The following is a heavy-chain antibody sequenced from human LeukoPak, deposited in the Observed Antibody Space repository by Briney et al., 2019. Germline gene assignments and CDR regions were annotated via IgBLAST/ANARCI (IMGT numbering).Heavy chain of an antibody. CDR2: INPNSGGT. J-gene: IGHJ6*02. D-gene: IGHD6-13*01. Sequence: ASVKVSCQASGYTFTDSYMHRVRQAPGQGLSWLGWINPNSGGTNYAQKFQGRVTMTTDTSISTAYMEVSRLRSDDTAVYYCARVRIGQQLDKYYYYAMDVWGQGTTVTVSS. CDR3: ARVRIGQQLDKYYYYAMDV. V-gene: IGHV1-2*02. CDR1: GYTFTDSY.